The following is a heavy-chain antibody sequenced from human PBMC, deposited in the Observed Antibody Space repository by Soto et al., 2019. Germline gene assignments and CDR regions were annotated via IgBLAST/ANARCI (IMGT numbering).Heavy chain of an antibody. V-gene: IGHV3-66*01. CDR2: IYSGGST. CDR1: GFTVSSHA. Sequence: GGSLRLSCEGSGFTVSSHAMTWIRQAPGKGLEWVSVIYSGGSTYYADSVKGRFTISRDNSKNTLYLQMNSLRAEDTAVYYCARDRIAVAGNPEYFQHWGQGTLVTVSS. D-gene: IGHD6-19*01. J-gene: IGHJ1*01. CDR3: ARDRIAVAGNPEYFQH.